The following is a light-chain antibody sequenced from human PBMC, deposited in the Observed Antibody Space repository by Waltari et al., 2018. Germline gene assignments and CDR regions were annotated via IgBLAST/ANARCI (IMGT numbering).Light chain of an antibody. Sequence: QSVLTQPPSASGPPGQRVTISRPGSSSNIGHNYVPWYRQLPGTAPKLLIYKNNQRPSGFPDRFSGSKSGTSASLAISGLRSEDEADYYCAAWDDSLSGVVFGGGTKLTVL. CDR2: KNN. CDR3: AAWDDSLSGVV. V-gene: IGLV1-47*01. CDR1: SSNIGHNY. J-gene: IGLJ2*01.